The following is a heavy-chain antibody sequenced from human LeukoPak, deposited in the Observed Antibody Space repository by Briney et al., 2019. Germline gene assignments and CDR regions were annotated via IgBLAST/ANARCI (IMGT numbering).Heavy chain of an antibody. D-gene: IGHD3-9*01. CDR2: IYSSGDT. J-gene: IGHJ4*02. V-gene: IGHV3-66*01. CDR1: GFNVRTNY. CDR3: PRAYYDILTTDS. Sequence: PGGSLRLSCSASGFNVRTNYMSWVRQAPGKGLEWVSVIYSSGDTYYADSVKGRFTISRDDSKNTLYLQMNSLRAEDTDVYFCPRAYYDILTTDSWRQGTLVSVSS.